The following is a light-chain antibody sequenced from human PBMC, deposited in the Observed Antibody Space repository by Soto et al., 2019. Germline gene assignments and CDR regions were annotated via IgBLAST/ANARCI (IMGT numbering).Light chain of an antibody. Sequence: DIQMTQSPSSLSASVGDRVTLTCRASQSISSYLHWYQQKPGKAPKLLIYAASSLESGVPPRFSGSGSGTDFTLTISSQQPEDFATYYCQQSYSTPYTFGQGTKLEIK. CDR3: QQSYSTPYT. V-gene: IGKV1-39*01. CDR2: AAS. J-gene: IGKJ2*01. CDR1: QSISSY.